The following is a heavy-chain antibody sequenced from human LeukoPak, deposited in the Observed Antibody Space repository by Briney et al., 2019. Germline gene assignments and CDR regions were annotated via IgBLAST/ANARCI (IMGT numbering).Heavy chain of an antibody. V-gene: IGHV3-48*03. CDR2: VSSSGGTM. D-gene: IGHD2-15*01. Sequence: GGSLRLSCAASGFTFSHYEMNWVRQAPGKGLEWLSYVSSSGGTMYYAASVKGRFTISRDNARNSLYLQMNSLRAEDTAAYYCVSNVGPRRRSPVVMDVWGQGTTVTVSS. CDR1: GFTFSHYE. CDR3: VSNVGPRRRSPVVMDV. J-gene: IGHJ6*02.